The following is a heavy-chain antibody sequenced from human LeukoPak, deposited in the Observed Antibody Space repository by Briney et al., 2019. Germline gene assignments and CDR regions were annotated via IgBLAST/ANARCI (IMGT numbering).Heavy chain of an antibody. V-gene: IGHV1-3*01. CDR1: GYTFTSYA. Sequence: VSVKVSCKASGYTFTSYAMHWVRQAPGQRLEWMGWINAGNGNTKYSQKFQGRVTITRDTSASTAYMELSSLRSEDTAVYYCARVGGSYYDWFDPWGQGTLVTVSS. D-gene: IGHD1-26*01. CDR3: ARVGGSYYDWFDP. J-gene: IGHJ5*02. CDR2: INAGNGNT.